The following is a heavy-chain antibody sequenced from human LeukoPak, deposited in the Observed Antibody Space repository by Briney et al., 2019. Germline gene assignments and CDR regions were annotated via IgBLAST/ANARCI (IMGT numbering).Heavy chain of an antibody. CDR2: IYYSGST. Sequence: SETLSLTCTVSGGSISSGGYYWSWIRQHPGTGLEWIGYIYYSGSTYYNPSLKSRVTISVDTSKNQFSLKLSSVTAADTAVYYCAREVRASTSCYLFPWGQGTLVTVSS. D-gene: IGHD2-2*01. V-gene: IGHV4-31*03. J-gene: IGHJ5*02. CDR1: GGSISSGGYY. CDR3: AREVRASTSCYLFP.